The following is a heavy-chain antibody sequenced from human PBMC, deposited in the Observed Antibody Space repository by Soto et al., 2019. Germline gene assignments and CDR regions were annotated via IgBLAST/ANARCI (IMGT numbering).Heavy chain of an antibody. CDR3: ANDHTVVIRDAFDI. CDR2: ISDSGTGT. Sequence: EVQILESGGGLVQPGWSPRLSCAASGFTFSSYAMYWVRQAPGKGLAWVSGISDSGTGTYYADSVKGRFTISRDNSKNTVYLQMKSLRAEDTAVYYCANDHTVVIRDAFDIWGQGTMVNVSS. D-gene: IGHD3-22*01. V-gene: IGHV3-23*01. J-gene: IGHJ3*02. CDR1: GFTFSSYA.